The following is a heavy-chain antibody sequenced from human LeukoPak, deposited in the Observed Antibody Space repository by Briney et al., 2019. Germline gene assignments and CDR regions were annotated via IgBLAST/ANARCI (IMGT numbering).Heavy chain of an antibody. CDR3: AKVRGYGDYAPLAY. J-gene: IGHJ4*02. CDR1: GFTFSSSA. D-gene: IGHD4-17*01. Sequence: AGGSLRLSCAASGFTFSSSAMHWVRQAPGKGLEWVSAISGSGGSTYYADSVKGRFTISRDNSKNTLYLQMNSLRAEDTAVYYCAKVRGYGDYAPLAYWGQGTLVTVSS. CDR2: ISGSGGST. V-gene: IGHV3-23*01.